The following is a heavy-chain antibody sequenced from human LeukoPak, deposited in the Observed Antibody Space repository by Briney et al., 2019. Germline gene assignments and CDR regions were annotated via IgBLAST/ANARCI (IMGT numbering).Heavy chain of an antibody. D-gene: IGHD3-10*01. CDR2: ISYDGSNT. J-gene: IGHJ4*02. Sequence: PGGSLRLSCAGSGFTISSYAMHWVRQAPGKGLEWVAVISYDGSNTYYADSVKGRFTISRDNSNNTLYLQMSSLRAEDTAVYYCAKGDGSGSYRWAYFDYWGQGTLVTVSS. CDR1: GFTISSYA. V-gene: IGHV3-30*18. CDR3: AKGDGSGSYRWAYFDY.